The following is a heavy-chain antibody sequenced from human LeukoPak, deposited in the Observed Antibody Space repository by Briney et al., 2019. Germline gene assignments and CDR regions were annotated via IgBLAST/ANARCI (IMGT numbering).Heavy chain of an antibody. CDR1: EYSFPNYC. CDR3: ARDSGSYLDY. CDR2: IYPDDSDT. V-gene: IGHV5-51*01. Sequence: GESLKISCKHSEYSFPNYCIGWVRQMPGKGLEWMGIIYPDDSDTRYSPSFQGQVTISADKSFSTAYLQWSSLKASDTAMYYCARDSGSYLDYWGQGTLVTVSS. D-gene: IGHD1-26*01. J-gene: IGHJ4*02.